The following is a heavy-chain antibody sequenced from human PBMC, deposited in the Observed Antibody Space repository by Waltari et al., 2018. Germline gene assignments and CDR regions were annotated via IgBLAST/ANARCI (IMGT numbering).Heavy chain of an antibody. V-gene: IGHV4-39*01. CDR2: IYYSGST. CDR1: GGSIISSSYY. Sequence: QLQLQESGPGLVKPSETLSLTCTVSGGSIISSSYYWGWIRQPPGKGLEWIGSIYYSGSTYYNPSLKSRVTISVDTSKNQFSLKLSSVTAADTAVYYCARRRDGYNRNYFDYWGQGTLVTVSS. J-gene: IGHJ4*02. D-gene: IGHD5-12*01. CDR3: ARRRDGYNRNYFDY.